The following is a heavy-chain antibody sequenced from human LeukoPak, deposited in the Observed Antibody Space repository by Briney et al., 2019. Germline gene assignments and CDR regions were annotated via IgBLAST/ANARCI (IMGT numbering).Heavy chain of an antibody. CDR1: GGSISSSFYY. Sequence: PSETLSLTCTVSGGSISSSFYYWGWIRQPPGKGLEWIGSIYHSGSTYYNPSLKSRVTISVDTSRNQFSLNLSSVTAADTAVYYCAKMGEVIPTNWGQGTLVTVSS. V-gene: IGHV4-39*01. J-gene: IGHJ4*02. CDR2: IYHSGST. D-gene: IGHD3-16*01. CDR3: AKMGEVIPTN.